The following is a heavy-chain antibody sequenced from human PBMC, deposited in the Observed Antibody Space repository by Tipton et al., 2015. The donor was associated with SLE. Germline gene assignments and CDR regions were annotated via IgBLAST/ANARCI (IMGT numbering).Heavy chain of an antibody. CDR2: LSYSGST. CDR1: GGSLSSYY. J-gene: IGHJ4*02. V-gene: IGHV4-59*08. D-gene: IGHD3-16*01. Sequence: TLSLTCTVSGGSLSSYYWSWIRQSPEKGLEWIGYLSYSGSTNYNPSLESRVTISVDTSKNQFSLKLSSVTAADTAVYYCATQGYYESSFDYWGQGTLVTVSS. CDR3: ATQGYYESSFDY.